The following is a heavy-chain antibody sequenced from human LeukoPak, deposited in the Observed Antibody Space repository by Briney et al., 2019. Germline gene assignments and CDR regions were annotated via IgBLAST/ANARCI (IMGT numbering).Heavy chain of an antibody. CDR2: IRVDGFSK. D-gene: IGHD3-10*02. J-gene: IGHJ6*04. Sequence: KAGRSLRLSCAASGFSFSSYGMHWVRQAPGQGLEWVAFIRVDGFSKFYADSVKGRFTISRDNSKNTLYLQMNSLRAEDTAVYYCAELGITMIGGVWGKGTTVTISS. CDR1: GFSFSSYG. V-gene: IGHV3-30*02. CDR3: AELGITMIGGV.